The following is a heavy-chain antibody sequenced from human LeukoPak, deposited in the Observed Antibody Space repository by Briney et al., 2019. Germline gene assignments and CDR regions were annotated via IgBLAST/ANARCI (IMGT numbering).Heavy chain of an antibody. V-gene: IGHV3-64*01. J-gene: IGHJ4*02. CDR2: IHYSGDRT. D-gene: IGHD5-24*01. CDR3: ARDSGGDAYNDYFDA. Sequence: GGSLRLSCAASGFSFNTYAMHWVRQAPGKGLEFVSAIHYSGDRTYYANSVRGRFIISRDNSRKTLLLQMGSLRAEDTAVYYCARDSGGDAYNDYFDAWGQGTLVTVSS. CDR1: GFSFNTYA.